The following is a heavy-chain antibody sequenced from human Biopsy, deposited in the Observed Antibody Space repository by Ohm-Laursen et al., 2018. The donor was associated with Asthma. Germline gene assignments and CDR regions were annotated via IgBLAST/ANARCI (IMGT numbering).Heavy chain of an antibody. D-gene: IGHD2-15*01. Sequence: PSDTLSLTCTVSGASISSGGYYWSWIRHPPGSGLEWIGYIDYSGTTYYNPSLKSRVSLSPDTSKNQFSLRLSSLTAADTAVYYCARGRGYCRDGNCYNYYFENWGQGTLVTVSS. CDR3: ARGRGYCRDGNCYNYYFEN. V-gene: IGHV4-31*03. J-gene: IGHJ4*02. CDR1: GASISSGGYY. CDR2: IDYSGTT.